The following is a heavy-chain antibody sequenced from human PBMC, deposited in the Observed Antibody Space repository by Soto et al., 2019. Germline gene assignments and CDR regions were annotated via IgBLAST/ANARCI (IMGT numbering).Heavy chain of an antibody. CDR1: ASSISIYF. V-gene: IGHV4-59*01. CDR3: AREVNTYYDILAKLADDLNWFYP. D-gene: IGHD3-9*01. CDR2: IYYSGSN. Sequence: SETLSLTCTLSASSISIYFCSLIREPPGKGMEWIGYIYYSGSNNYLPSLNSPVTIPVDTSKDRISLKLSSVTAADTAVYYCAREVNTYYDILAKLADDLNWFYPWGQGTLFTVSS. J-gene: IGHJ5*02.